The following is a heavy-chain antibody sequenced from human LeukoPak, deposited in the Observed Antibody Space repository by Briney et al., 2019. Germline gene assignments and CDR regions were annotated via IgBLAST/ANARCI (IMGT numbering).Heavy chain of an antibody. D-gene: IGHD3-22*01. Sequence: ASVKVSCKASGYTFTSYDINWVRQATGQGLEWMGWMNPNSGNTGYAQKFQGRVTITRNTSISTAYMELSSLRSEDTAVYYCARAVYDSSGYYRYYFDYWGQGTLVTVSS. CDR3: ARAVYDSSGYYRYYFDY. CDR1: GYTFTSYD. V-gene: IGHV1-8*03. CDR2: MNPNSGNT. J-gene: IGHJ4*02.